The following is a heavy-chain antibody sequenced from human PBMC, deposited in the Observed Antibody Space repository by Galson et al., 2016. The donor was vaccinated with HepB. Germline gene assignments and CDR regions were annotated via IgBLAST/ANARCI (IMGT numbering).Heavy chain of an antibody. D-gene: IGHD1-1*01. CDR2: IWYDGSNK. Sequence: SLRLSCAASGFTFSSYGMHWVRQAPGKGLEWVAVIWYDGSNKYYADSVKGRFTISRDNSKNTLYLQMNSLRVEDTAVYYCARDWNDVNFDVWGQGTMVTVSS. V-gene: IGHV3-33*08. CDR1: GFTFSSYG. J-gene: IGHJ3*01. CDR3: ARDWNDVNFDV.